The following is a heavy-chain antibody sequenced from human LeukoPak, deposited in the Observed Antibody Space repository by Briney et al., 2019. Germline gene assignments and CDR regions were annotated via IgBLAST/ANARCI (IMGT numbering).Heavy chain of an antibody. V-gene: IGHV1-8*02. CDR3: VRTPPNWGADF. CDR1: GYTFTSFY. Sequence: ASVKVSCKASGYTFTSFYIHWVRQAPGQGLEWMGWMSPNSGNTGYAQKFQGRVTMTRDTSTGTAYLELSSLRSEDSAVYYCVRTPPNWGADFWGQGTLVTVSS. J-gene: IGHJ4*02. D-gene: IGHD7-27*01. CDR2: MSPNSGNT.